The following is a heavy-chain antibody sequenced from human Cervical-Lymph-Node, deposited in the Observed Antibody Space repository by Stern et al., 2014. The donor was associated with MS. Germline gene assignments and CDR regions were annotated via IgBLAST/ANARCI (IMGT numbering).Heavy chain of an antibody. D-gene: IGHD1-26*01. CDR2: IDWDDDT. CDR3: ARADRELHDAFDV. CDR1: GFSLTTPGMR. J-gene: IGHJ3*01. Sequence: QVTLKESGPALVKPTQTLTLTFTVSGFSLTTPGMRVTWIRQPPGKALEWLGRIDWDDDTFYNSSLKTRLTISRDTSKDQVILTMADMDPADTATYYCARADRELHDAFDVWGQGTMVTVSS. V-gene: IGHV2-70*04.